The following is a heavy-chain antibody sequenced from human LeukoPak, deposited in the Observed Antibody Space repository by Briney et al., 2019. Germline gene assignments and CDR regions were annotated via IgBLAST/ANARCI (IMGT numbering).Heavy chain of an antibody. D-gene: IGHD2-21*02. Sequence: ASVKVSCKASGYTFTSYYIHWVRQAPGQGLEWMGRINPSGGSTSSAQKFQGRVTMTRDRSTSTVYMEVSSLRFEDTAVYYCARKPVIGYCGGDCSPLDYWGQGTLVTVSS. CDR2: INPSGGST. J-gene: IGHJ4*02. CDR3: ARKPVIGYCGGDCSPLDY. V-gene: IGHV1-46*01. CDR1: GYTFTSYY.